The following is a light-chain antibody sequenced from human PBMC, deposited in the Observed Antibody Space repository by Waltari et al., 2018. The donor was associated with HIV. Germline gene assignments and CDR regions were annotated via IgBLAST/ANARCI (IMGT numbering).Light chain of an antibody. J-gene: IGLJ1*01. Sequence: QSALTQPASVSGSPGQSITISCTGTSSDVGSYNLVSWYQQHPGKAPKLMLYEVSKRPSVVSNRFSASKSANTASLTISGLQAEDEADYYCCSYAGSNTQVCGTGTKVTVL. CDR1: SSDVGSYNL. CDR2: EVS. CDR3: CSYAGSNTQV. V-gene: IGLV2-23*02.